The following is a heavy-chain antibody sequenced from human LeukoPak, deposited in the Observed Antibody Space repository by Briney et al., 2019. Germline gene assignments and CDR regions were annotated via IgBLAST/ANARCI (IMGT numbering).Heavy chain of an antibody. CDR3: ARDYYDSSLGYYFDY. J-gene: IGHJ4*02. CDR1: GGTFSSYA. D-gene: IGHD3-22*01. Sequence: SVEVSCKASGGTFSSYAISWVRQAPGQGLEWMGGIIPIFGTANNAQKFQGRVTITTDESTSTAYMELSSLRSEDTAVYYCARDYYDSSLGYYFDYWGQGTLVTVSS. V-gene: IGHV1-69*05. CDR2: IIPIFGTA.